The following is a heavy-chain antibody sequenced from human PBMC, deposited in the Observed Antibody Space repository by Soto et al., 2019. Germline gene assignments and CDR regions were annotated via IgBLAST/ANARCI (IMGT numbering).Heavy chain of an antibody. V-gene: IGHV1-46*01. J-gene: IGHJ4*02. CDR2: INPSGGST. CDR1: GYTFTSYY. Sequence: QVQLVQSGAEVKKPGASVKVSCKASGYTFTSYYMHWVRQAPGQGLEWMGIINPSGGSTSYAQKCQGRVTMTSDTSTSTVYMELRSLRSEDTAVDYCATAAGTLDYWGQGTLVTVSS. CDR3: ATAAGTLDY. D-gene: IGHD6-19*01.